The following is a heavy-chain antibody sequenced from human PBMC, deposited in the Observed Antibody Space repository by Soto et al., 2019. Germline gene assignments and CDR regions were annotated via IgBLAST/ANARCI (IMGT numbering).Heavy chain of an antibody. D-gene: IGHD6-13*01. CDR1: GFTFSSYA. CDR3: AKDLSSSWYGFDY. CDR2: ISGSGGST. V-gene: IGHV3-23*01. J-gene: IGHJ4*02. Sequence: GGSLRLSCAASGFTFSSYAMSWVRQAPGKGLEWVSAISGSGGSTYYADSVKGRFTISRDNSKNTLYLQMNSPRAEDTAVYYCAKDLSSSWYGFDYWGQGTLVTVSS.